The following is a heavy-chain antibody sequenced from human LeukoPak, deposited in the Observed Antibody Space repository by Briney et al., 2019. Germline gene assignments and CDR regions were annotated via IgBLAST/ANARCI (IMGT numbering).Heavy chain of an antibody. J-gene: IGHJ5*02. CDR1: EFTFSSYS. V-gene: IGHV3-48*04. D-gene: IGHD4-23*01. CDR3: ARDVTYHGGDWFDP. CDR2: ISSTAPSI. Sequence: GGSLRLSCAASEFTFSSYSMSWVRQAPGKGLEWVSYISSTAPSIYYADSVKGRFTVSRDNAKNSLYLQMNSLRAEDTAVYYCARDVTYHGGDWFDPWGQGTLVTVSS.